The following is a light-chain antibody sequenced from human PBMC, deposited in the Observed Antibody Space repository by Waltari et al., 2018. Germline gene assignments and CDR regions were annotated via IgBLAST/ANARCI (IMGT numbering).Light chain of an antibody. CDR1: QSVSSSY. J-gene: IGKJ1*01. CDR2: GAS. V-gene: IGKV3-20*01. Sequence: EIVLTQSPCTLSLSPGERATLSCRASQSVSSSYLAWYQKKPGQAPRVLIHGASNRATGIPDRFSGSGSGTDFTLTISRLEPEDFAVYYCQQYGSSPWTFGQGTKVEIK. CDR3: QQYGSSPWT.